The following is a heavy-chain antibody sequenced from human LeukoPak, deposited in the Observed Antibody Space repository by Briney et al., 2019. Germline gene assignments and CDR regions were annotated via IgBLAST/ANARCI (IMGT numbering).Heavy chain of an antibody. CDR2: ISNSGGRT. Sequence: GGSLRLSCAASGFTFSSYAMSWVRQAPGKGLEWVSSISNSGGRTFYTDSVKGRFTISRDNSKNTLYLQMNSLRAEDTAVYYCAKGPTYYDFWSGYLIPYYYYGMDVWGQGTTVTVSS. J-gene: IGHJ6*02. V-gene: IGHV3-23*01. CDR1: GFTFSSYA. CDR3: AKGPTYYDFWSGYLIPYYYYGMDV. D-gene: IGHD3-3*01.